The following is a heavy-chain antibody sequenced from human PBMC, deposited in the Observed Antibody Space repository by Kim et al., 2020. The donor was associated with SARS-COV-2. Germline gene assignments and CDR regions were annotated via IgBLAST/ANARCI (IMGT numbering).Heavy chain of an antibody. Sequence: GGSLRLSCAASGFTFSSYGMHWVRQAPGKGLEWVAVIWYDGSNKYYADSVKGRFTISRDNSKNTLYLQMNSLRAEDTAVYYCAREAYDSSGYPLQAFDIWGQGTMVTVSS. CDR1: GFTFSSYG. J-gene: IGHJ3*02. CDR3: AREAYDSSGYPLQAFDI. CDR2: IWYDGSNK. V-gene: IGHV3-33*01. D-gene: IGHD3-22*01.